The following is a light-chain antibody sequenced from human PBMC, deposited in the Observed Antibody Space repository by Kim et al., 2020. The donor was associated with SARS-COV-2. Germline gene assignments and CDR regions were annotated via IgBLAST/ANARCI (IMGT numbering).Light chain of an antibody. CDR3: AAWDDCLSGVV. V-gene: IGLV1-47*01. CDR1: SSNIGSNY. Sequence: GKRVTFSCSGSSSNIGSNYEDWYQHLPGTAPKLLIYRNNQRPSGLPDRFSGSKAGTSASLAISGLRSEDEADYYCAAWDDCLSGVVFGGGTQLTVL. J-gene: IGLJ2*01. CDR2: RNN.